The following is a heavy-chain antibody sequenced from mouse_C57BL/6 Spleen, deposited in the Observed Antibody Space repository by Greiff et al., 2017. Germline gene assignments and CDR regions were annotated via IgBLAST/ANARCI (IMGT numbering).Heavy chain of an antibody. CDR3: ASFLGYYGSSPYWYFDV. CDR1: GYTFPDYY. J-gene: IGHJ1*03. V-gene: IGHV1-19*01. CDR2: INPYNGGT. Sequence: DVKLMESGPVLVNPGASVKMSCKASGYTFPDYYLNCVNQSHGKSLEWIVVINPYNGGTRYNQKFKGKATLTVDKSSSTAYMELNSLTSEDSAVYYCASFLGYYGSSPYWYFDVWGTGTTVTVSS. D-gene: IGHD1-1*01.